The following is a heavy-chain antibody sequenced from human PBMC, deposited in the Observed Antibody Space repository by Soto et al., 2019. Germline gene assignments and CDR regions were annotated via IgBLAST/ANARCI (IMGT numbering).Heavy chain of an antibody. Sequence: GFTFNTFNINWVRQAPGKGLEGVSSITNSDYTAYADSVKGRFTISRDNAKKSLYLQMNSLRAEDTAVYYCTLYDALFFDFWSQGALVTVSS. V-gene: IGHV3-21*01. CDR2: ITNSDYT. CDR1: GFTFNTFN. D-gene: IGHD2-8*01. CDR3: TLYDALFFDF. J-gene: IGHJ4*02.